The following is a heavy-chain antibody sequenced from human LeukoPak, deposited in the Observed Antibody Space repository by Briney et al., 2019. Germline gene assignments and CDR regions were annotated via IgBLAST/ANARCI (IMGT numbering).Heavy chain of an antibody. D-gene: IGHD3-22*01. CDR1: GDSISNYY. J-gene: IGHJ6*03. Sequence: SETLSLTCTVSGDSISNYYWSWIRQPAGKGLEWIGSIYYSGSTYYNPSLKSRVTISVDTSKNQFSLKLSSVTAADTAVYYCARPRYYYDSSGYPSYLDVWGKGTTVTVSS. CDR2: IYYSGST. CDR3: ARPRYYYDSSGYPSYLDV. V-gene: IGHV4-59*05.